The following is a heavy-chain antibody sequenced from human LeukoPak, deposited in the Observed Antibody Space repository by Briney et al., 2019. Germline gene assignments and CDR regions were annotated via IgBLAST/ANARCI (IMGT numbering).Heavy chain of an antibody. CDR3: ARDSFAVTTVDFDY. CDR2: IYHSGST. D-gene: IGHD4-17*01. Sequence: PSETLSLTCAVSGYSISSGYYWGWIRQPPGQGLEWIGSIYHSGSTYYNPSLKSRVTISVDTSKNQFSLKLSSVTAADTAVYYCARDSFAVTTVDFDYWGQGTLVTVSS. CDR1: GYSISSGYY. J-gene: IGHJ4*02. V-gene: IGHV4-38-2*02.